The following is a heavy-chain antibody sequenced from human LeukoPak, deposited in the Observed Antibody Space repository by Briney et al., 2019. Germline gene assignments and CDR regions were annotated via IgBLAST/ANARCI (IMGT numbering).Heavy chain of an antibody. CDR1: GGTFSSYA. J-gene: IGHJ3*02. V-gene: IGHV1-69*05. CDR2: IIPIFSTA. CDR3: ASPIKGSTYYDFWSGYDAFDI. D-gene: IGHD3-3*01. Sequence: SVKVSCKASGGTFSSYAISWVRQAPGQELESMGRIIPIFSTANYAQKFQGRVTITTDESTSTAYMELSSLRSEDTAVYYCASPIKGSTYYDFWSGYDAFDIWGQGTMVTVSS.